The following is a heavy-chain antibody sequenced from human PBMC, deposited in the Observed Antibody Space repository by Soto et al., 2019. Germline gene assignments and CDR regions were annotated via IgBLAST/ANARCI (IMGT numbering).Heavy chain of an antibody. CDR1: GFTFSSYA. J-gene: IGHJ4*02. Sequence: EVQLLESGGGLVQPGGSLRLSCAASGFTFSSYAMRWVRQAPGKGLEWVSAISGSGGSTYYADSVKGRFTISRDNTKNTLYLQMNSLRAEDTAVYYCASRGSGSYYDYWGQGTLVTVSS. CDR3: ASRGSGSYYDY. CDR2: ISGSGGST. V-gene: IGHV3-23*01. D-gene: IGHD1-26*01.